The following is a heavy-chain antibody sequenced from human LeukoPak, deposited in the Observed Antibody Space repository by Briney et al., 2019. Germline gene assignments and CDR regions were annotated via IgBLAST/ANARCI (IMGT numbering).Heavy chain of an antibody. J-gene: IGHJ4*02. V-gene: IGHV3-21*01. D-gene: IGHD4-17*01. CDR3: ARVDGDYERGGAPDY. CDR2: ISSSSIYI. CDR1: GFTFSTYT. Sequence: GGSLRLSCAASGFTFSTYTMNWVRQAPGKGLEWVSSISSSSIYIYYTDSVKGRFTISRDNARNSVYLQMNNLRAEDTAVYYCARVDGDYERGGAPDYWGQGTLVTVSS.